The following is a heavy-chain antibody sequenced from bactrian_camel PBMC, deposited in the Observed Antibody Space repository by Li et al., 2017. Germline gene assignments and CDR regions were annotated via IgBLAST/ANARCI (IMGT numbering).Heavy chain of an antibody. D-gene: IGHD8*01. CDR1: GYTHASSS. CDR2: IDSGGGT. Sequence: HVQLVESGGGSVQAGGSLRLSCAASGYTHASSSMGWFRQAPDKEREGATTFGREGVAAIDSGGGTDYAEAVKGRFTISRDNAQNTLYLQLNSLKTEDAAMYYCANGAGGYGMEYWGKGTQVTVS. V-gene: IGHV3S55*01. J-gene: IGHJ7*01.